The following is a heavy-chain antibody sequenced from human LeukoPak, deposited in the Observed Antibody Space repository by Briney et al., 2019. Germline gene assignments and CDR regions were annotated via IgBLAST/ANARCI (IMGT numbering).Heavy chain of an antibody. Sequence: GGSLRLSCAASGFIFSNYIIHWVRQAPGKGLVWVSRINPDGTTTSYADSVKGRFTISRDNAKDTVYLQMNSLRAEDTAVYYCARVSIGWYSFDYWGQGTLVTVSS. V-gene: IGHV3-74*01. CDR3: ARVSIGWYSFDY. CDR1: GFIFSNYI. J-gene: IGHJ4*02. D-gene: IGHD6-19*01. CDR2: INPDGTTT.